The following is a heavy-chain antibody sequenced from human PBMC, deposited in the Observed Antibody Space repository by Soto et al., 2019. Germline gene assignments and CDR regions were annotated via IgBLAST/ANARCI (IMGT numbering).Heavy chain of an antibody. CDR1: GITFSSNS. Sequence: DVQLVESGGGLVKPGGSLRLSCADSGITFSSNSMHWIRQAPGKGLEWVSSISTSGEYRSHADSVKGRFIISRDNAKNSLYLQMNSLRVDDTAVYYCARGHDIVVVPGSILVAYFDYWGHGTLVAVSP. D-gene: IGHD2-2*01. CDR3: ARGHDIVVVPGSILVAYFDY. J-gene: IGHJ4*01. V-gene: IGHV3-21*02. CDR2: ISTSGEYR.